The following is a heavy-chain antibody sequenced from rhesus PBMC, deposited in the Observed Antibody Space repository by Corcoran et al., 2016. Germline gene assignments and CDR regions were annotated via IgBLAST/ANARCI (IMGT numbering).Heavy chain of an antibody. V-gene: IGHV4-122*02. CDR1: GGSISRGFYH. CDR2: ITYSGGT. Sequence: VQLQESGPGLVKPTETLSLTCAVSGGSISRGFYHWTWIRPPPGKGLEWIGNITYSGGTSYNPSLKSRVTISRDTSKNQFSLKLSSVTAADTAVYYFARGTLIQYSDYWGQGVLVTVSS. D-gene: IGHD4-23*01. CDR3: ARGTLIQYSDY. J-gene: IGHJ4*01.